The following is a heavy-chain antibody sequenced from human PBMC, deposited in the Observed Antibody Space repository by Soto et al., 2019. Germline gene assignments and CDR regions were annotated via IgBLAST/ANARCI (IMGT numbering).Heavy chain of an antibody. CDR1: GGSFRDYY. J-gene: IGHJ4*02. CDR3: ARYCKSASCPGGAFDY. CDR2: INYRGST. D-gene: IGHD2-2*01. Sequence: QVQLQQWGAGLLKPSETLSLSCAVYGGSFRDYYWSWIRQPPGKGLEWIGAINYRGSTNYNPSLGSRVTISVDTSKNQFSLKLTAVTVADTAVYYCARYCKSASCPGGAFDYWGQGTLVTVSS. V-gene: IGHV4-34*01.